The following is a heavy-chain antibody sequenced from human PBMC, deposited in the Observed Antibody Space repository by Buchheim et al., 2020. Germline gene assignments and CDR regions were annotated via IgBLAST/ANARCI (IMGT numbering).Heavy chain of an antibody. CDR2: ISYDGGNK. Sequence: QVQLVESGGGVVQPGRSLRLSCAASGFTFSSYAMHWVRQAPGKGLEWVAVISYDGGNKYYADSVKGRFTISRDNSKNTLYLQMNSLRAEDTAVYYCARSKLLGAVAGMDYYYGMDVWGQGTT. CDR3: ARSKLLGAVAGMDYYYGMDV. V-gene: IGHV3-30*04. CDR1: GFTFSSYA. J-gene: IGHJ6*02. D-gene: IGHD6-19*01.